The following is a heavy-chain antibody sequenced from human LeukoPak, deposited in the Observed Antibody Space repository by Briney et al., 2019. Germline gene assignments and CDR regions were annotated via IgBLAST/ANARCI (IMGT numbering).Heavy chain of an antibody. CDR3: ARHPEQVYYDILTGYPGSYFDY. V-gene: IGHV4-38-2*02. Sequence: PSETLSLTCTVSGYSISSGYYWGWIRQPPGKGLEWIGSIYYSGSTYYNPSLKSRVTISVDTSKNQFSLKLSSVTAADTAVYYCARHPEQVYYDILTGYPGSYFDYWGQGTLVTVSS. J-gene: IGHJ4*02. D-gene: IGHD3-9*01. CDR2: IYYSGST. CDR1: GYSISSGYY.